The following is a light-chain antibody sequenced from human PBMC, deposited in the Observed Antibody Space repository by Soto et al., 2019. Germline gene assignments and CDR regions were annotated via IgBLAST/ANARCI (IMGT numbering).Light chain of an antibody. CDR2: DTS. V-gene: IGKV3-15*01. CDR3: QHYVNWPLT. Sequence: IVMPPSPSTLSLSPGEGATLSCRASQGIGDTLAWYQQKPGQTPRLLIYDTSIRATGVPARFSGSRSGAEFTLTISSLQSEDFAVYYCQHYVNWPLTFGGGTKVDIK. CDR1: QGIGDT. J-gene: IGKJ4*01.